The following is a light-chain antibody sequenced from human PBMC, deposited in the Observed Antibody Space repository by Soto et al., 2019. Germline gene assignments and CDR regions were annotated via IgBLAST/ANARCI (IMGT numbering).Light chain of an antibody. V-gene: IGKV3-20*01. J-gene: IGKJ4*01. CDR2: GAS. CDR1: QSVSSTH. Sequence: EIVLTQSPGTLSLSPGERATLSCRASQSVSSTHLAWYQQKPGQAPRLLIYGASSRATGIPDRFSGSGSGTDFTLTISRLEPEDFVVYYCQQYDTSPITFGGGTKVEI. CDR3: QQYDTSPIT.